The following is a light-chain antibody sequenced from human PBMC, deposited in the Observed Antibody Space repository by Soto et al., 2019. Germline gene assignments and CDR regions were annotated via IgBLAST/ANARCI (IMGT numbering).Light chain of an antibody. V-gene: IGKV2-30*01. CDR3: MQGTHWPPT. Sequence: DVVMTQSPLSLPVTLGQSASISCRSSQSVVYSDGIAYLSWFQQRPGQSPRRLIYKASNRDSGGPDRVSGSGSGADFTLTISRVEAEDVGFYYCMQGTHWPPTFGRGTKVEIK. CDR1: QSVVYSDGIAY. CDR2: KAS. J-gene: IGKJ1*01.